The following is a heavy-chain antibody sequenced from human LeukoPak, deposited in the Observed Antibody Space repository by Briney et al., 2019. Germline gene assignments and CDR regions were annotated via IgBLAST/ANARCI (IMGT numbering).Heavy chain of an antibody. CDR1: GYTFTSYD. V-gene: IGHV1-8*01. Sequence: ASVKISCKASGYTFTSYDINWVRQATGQGLEWMGWMNPNSGNTGYAQNFQGSVTMTRNISTATAYMELSRLKSGDTAVSYCARVNTYYQGSGVSRAFHMWGQGTMVTVSS. CDR3: ARVNTYYQGSGVSRAFHM. D-gene: IGHD3-10*01. J-gene: IGHJ3*02. CDR2: MNPNSGNT.